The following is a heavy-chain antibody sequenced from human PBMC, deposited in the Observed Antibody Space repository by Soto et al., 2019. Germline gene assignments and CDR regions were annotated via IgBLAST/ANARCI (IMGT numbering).Heavy chain of an antibody. CDR1: NYSISRGYY. CDR3: ARDLNPMDV. CDR2: VYHTGST. D-gene: IGHD3-9*01. V-gene: IGHV4-38-2*02. Sequence: SETLSLTCVLSNYSISRGYYWGWIRQPPGKGLEWLGHVYHTGSTYYNSSLKSRITMSVDTSKNEFSLRLRSMTAADTAVYFCARDLNPMDVWGQGITVTVYS. J-gene: IGHJ6*02.